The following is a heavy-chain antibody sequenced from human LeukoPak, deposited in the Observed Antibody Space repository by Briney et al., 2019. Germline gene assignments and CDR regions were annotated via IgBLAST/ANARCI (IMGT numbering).Heavy chain of an antibody. J-gene: IGHJ4*01. Sequence: GSLRLSCAASGFTVSSNYMSWVRQAPGKGLEWVSVIYSGGSTYYADSVKGRFTISRDNSKNTLYLQMNSLRAEDTAVYFCARDHYDVLTGYTPLGYWGEGTLATVSS. CDR3: ARDHYDVLTGYTPLGY. CDR1: GFTVSSNY. D-gene: IGHD3-9*01. CDR2: IYSGGST. V-gene: IGHV3-53*01.